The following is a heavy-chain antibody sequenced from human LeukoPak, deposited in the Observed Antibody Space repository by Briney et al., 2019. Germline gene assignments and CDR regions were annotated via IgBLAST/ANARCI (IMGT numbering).Heavy chain of an antibody. Sequence: GGSLRLSCAASGFTFSSYAMHWVRQAPGKGLQRVAVISYDGSNKYYADSVKGRFTISRDNSKNTLYLQMNSLRAEDTAVYYCAVGGDDWYYDFWSGYRNFDYWGQGTLVTVSS. CDR1: GFTFSSYA. CDR2: ISYDGSNK. J-gene: IGHJ4*02. V-gene: IGHV3-30-3*01. D-gene: IGHD3-3*01. CDR3: AVGGDDWYYDFWSGYRNFDY.